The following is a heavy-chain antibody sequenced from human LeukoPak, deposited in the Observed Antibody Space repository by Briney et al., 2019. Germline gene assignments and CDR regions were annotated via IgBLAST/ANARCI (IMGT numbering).Heavy chain of an antibody. CDR1: GGSISSPY. V-gene: IGHV4-59*11. D-gene: IGHD6-19*01. CDR2: ISYSGST. Sequence: PSETLSLTCTVSGGSISSPYWSWIRQPPGKGLEWIGYISYSGSTDYNPSLKSRVTISVDMSKTQSSLELRSVTAADTAVYYCRYSSGWYQVDYWGQGTLVTVSS. J-gene: IGHJ4*02. CDR3: RYSSGWYQVDY.